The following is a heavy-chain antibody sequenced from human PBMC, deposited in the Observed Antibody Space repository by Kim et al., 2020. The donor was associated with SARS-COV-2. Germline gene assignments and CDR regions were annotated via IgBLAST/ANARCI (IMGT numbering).Heavy chain of an antibody. CDR3: AREGSGGSWLGYWFDP. V-gene: IGHV3-7*01. CDR1: GFTFSSYW. D-gene: IGHD2-15*01. J-gene: IGHJ5*02. Sequence: GGSLRLSCAASGFTFSSYWMSWVRQAPGKGLEWVANIKQDGSEKYYVDSVKGRFTISRDNAKNSLYLQMNSLRAEDTAVYYCAREGSGGSWLGYWFDPWGQGTLVTVSS. CDR2: IKQDGSEK.